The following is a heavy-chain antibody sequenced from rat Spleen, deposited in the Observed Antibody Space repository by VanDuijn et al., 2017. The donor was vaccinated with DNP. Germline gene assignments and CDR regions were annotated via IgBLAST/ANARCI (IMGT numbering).Heavy chain of an antibody. CDR1: GYSITNNY. Sequence: EMQLQESGPGLVKPSQSLSLTCSVTGYSITNNYWGWIRKFPGNKVEWIGHISYSGSTTSNPSLKSRISVTRDTSKNQFFLQLNSITIEDTATYYCARCSSYYWYFDFWGPGTMVTVSS. D-gene: IGHD1-2*01. V-gene: IGHV3-1*01. CDR3: ARCSSYYWYFDF. J-gene: IGHJ1*01. CDR2: ISYSGST.